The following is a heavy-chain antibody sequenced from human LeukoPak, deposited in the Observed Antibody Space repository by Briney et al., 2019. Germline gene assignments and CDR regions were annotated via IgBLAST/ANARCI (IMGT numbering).Heavy chain of an antibody. V-gene: IGHV1-69*04. CDR3: ARDSPHFCNGVTCYSY. CDR2: IIPILNIA. CDR1: VCTFSSYA. J-gene: IGHJ4*02. D-gene: IGHD2-15*01. Sequence: SVKVSCKASVCTFSSYAISWVRLAPGQGLEWMGRIIPILNIANYAQKFQGRVTIVADESTSTAYMELSSLRSEDAAVYYCARDSPHFCNGVTCYSYWGQGTLVTVSS.